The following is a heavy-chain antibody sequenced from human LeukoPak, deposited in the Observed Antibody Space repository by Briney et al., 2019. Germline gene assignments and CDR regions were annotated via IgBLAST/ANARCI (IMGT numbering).Heavy chain of an antibody. CDR1: GGSISSYY. D-gene: IGHD6-13*01. CDR2: IYTSGST. V-gene: IGHV4-4*07. Sequence: SETLSLTCTVSGGSISSYYWSWIRQPAGKGLEWIGRIYTSGSTNYNPSLKSRVTMSVDTSKNQFSLKLSSVTAADTAVYYCARDGPIGQQLAHFDYWGQGTLVTVSS. CDR3: ARDGPIGQQLAHFDY. J-gene: IGHJ4*02.